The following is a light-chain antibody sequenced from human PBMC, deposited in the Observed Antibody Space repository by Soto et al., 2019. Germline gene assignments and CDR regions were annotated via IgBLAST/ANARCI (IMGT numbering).Light chain of an antibody. CDR3: QQYGSSPLT. CDR2: GAS. Sequence: DIVLTQSPGTLSLSPGERATLSCRASQSVSSCYLAWYQQKPGQAPRLLIYGASIRATGIPDRFSGSGSGTDFTLTISRLEPEDFAVYYCQQYGSSPLTFGGGTKVEIK. CDR1: QSVSSCY. J-gene: IGKJ4*01. V-gene: IGKV3-20*01.